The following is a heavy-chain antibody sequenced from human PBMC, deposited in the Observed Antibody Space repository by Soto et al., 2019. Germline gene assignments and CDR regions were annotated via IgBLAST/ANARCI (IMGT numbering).Heavy chain of an antibody. J-gene: IGHJ6*01. CDR1: GYTFRSYD. CDR2: IGSAGDS. CDR3: ASGSKGTYGLDG. D-gene: IGHD3-10*01. V-gene: IGHV3-13*01. Sequence: LRLSCAASGYTFRSYDMHWVRQVTGKGLEWVSVIGSAGDSNYAPSVKGRFTISRENAKNSLYLQMNSLRSGDTAVYYCASGSKGTYGLDGWGQGNTGTVSS.